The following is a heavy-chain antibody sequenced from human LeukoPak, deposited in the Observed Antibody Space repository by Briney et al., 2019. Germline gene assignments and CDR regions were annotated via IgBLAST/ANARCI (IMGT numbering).Heavy chain of an antibody. V-gene: IGHV3-21*01. CDR2: ISSSSNYI. Sequence: GGSLRLSCAASGFTFSDYYMNWVRQAPGKGLEWVSCISSSSNYIYYADSVKGRFTISRNNAKNSLYLQMNSLRAEDTAVYYCARDRIIYGDYGDAFDIWGQGTMVTVS. CDR3: ARDRIIYGDYGDAFDI. J-gene: IGHJ3*02. D-gene: IGHD4-17*01. CDR1: GFTFSDYY.